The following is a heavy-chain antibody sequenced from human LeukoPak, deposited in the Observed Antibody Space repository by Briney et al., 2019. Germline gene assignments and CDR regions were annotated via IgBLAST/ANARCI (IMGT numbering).Heavy chain of an antibody. CDR3: AKGGVFAPAAPFDY. V-gene: IGHV3-23*01. CDR1: GFTFSSYA. Sequence: GGSLRLSCAVSGFTFSSYAMSWVRRAPGKGLEWVSGISGSGDTTYYADSVRGRFTISRDNSKNTLYLQMNSLRAEDTAVYYCAKGGVFAPAAPFDYWGQGTLVTVSS. CDR2: ISGSGDTT. D-gene: IGHD2-2*01. J-gene: IGHJ4*02.